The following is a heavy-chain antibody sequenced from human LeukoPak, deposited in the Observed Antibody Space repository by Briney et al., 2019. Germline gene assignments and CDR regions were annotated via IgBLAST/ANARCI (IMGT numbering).Heavy chain of an antibody. Sequence: VASVKVSCKASGGTFSSYAISWARQAPGQGLEWMGRIIPIFGTANYAQKFQGRATITTDESTSTAYMELSSLRTEDTAVYYCASGTYYDFWSGYSNDAFDIWGQGTMVTVSS. CDR3: ASGTYYDFWSGYSNDAFDI. D-gene: IGHD3-3*01. J-gene: IGHJ3*02. CDR1: GGTFSSYA. V-gene: IGHV1-69*05. CDR2: IIPIFGTA.